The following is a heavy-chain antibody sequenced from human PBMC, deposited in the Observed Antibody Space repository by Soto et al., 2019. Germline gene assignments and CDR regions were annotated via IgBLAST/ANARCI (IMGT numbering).Heavy chain of an antibody. CDR3: ARGYSYGYAKLDY. CDR1: GGTFSSYA. CDR2: IIPIFGTA. D-gene: IGHD5-18*01. V-gene: IGHV1-69*13. Sequence: SVNVSCKASGGTFSSYAISWVRQAPGQGLEWMGGIIPIFGTANYAQKFQGRVTITADESTSTAYMELSSLRSEDTAVYYCARGYSYGYAKLDYWGQGTLVTVSS. J-gene: IGHJ4*02.